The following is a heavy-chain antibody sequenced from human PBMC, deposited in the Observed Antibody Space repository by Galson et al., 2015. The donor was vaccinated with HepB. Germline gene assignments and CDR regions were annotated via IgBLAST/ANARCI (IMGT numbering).Heavy chain of an antibody. D-gene: IGHD3-3*01. Sequence: SLRLSCAASGFNLKIYEMNWVRQAPGKGLEWISFISDSGSGIFYADSVKGRFTISRDNAKNSLYLQMNSLRAEDTAVCYCARERETTPGVVIPDAFDIWGQGTMVTVSS. CDR1: GFNLKIYE. J-gene: IGHJ3*02. V-gene: IGHV3-48*03. CDR3: ARERETTPGVVIPDAFDI. CDR2: ISDSGSGI.